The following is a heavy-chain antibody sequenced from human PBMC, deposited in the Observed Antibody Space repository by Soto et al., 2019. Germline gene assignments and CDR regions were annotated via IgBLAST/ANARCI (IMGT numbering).Heavy chain of an antibody. CDR3: ARHNSKMTTVPRDALAI. Sequence: PSETLSLTCAVYGGSFSGYYWSWIRQPPGKGLEWIGEINHSGSTNYNPSLKSRVTISVDTSKNQFSLKLSSVTAADTAVYYCARHNSKMTTVPRDALAIWGQGTMVTVSS. V-gene: IGHV4-34*01. CDR1: GGSFSGYY. CDR2: INHSGST. D-gene: IGHD4-17*01. J-gene: IGHJ3*02.